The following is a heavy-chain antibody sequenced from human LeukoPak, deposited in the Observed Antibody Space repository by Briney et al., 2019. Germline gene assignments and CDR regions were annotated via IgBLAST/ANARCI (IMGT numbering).Heavy chain of an antibody. V-gene: IGHV1-2*02. CDR3: ARARTICSSTSCYASYYYYYMDV. D-gene: IGHD2-2*01. CDR2: INPNSGGT. CDR1: GYTFTGYY. Sequence: ASVKVSCKASGYTFTGYYMHWVRQAPGQGLEWMGWINPNSGGTNYAQKFQGRVTMTRDTSISTAYMELSRLRSDDTAVYYCARARTICSSTSCYASYYYYYMDVWGKGTTVTISS. J-gene: IGHJ6*03.